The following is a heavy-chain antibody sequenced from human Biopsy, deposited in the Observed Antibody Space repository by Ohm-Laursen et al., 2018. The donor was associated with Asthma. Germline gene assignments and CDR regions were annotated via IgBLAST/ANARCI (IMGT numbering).Heavy chain of an antibody. CDR3: ARGDSSNWSHYYFDY. V-gene: IGHV3-53*01. CDR2: IYSGGTS. CDR1: GFAVSRDH. D-gene: IGHD3-22*01. J-gene: IGHJ4*02. Sequence: SLRLSCSASGFAVSRDHMFWVRQAPGKGLEWVSVIYSGGTSHTADSVRGRFTISRDYSKNTLYLPMHSLRAEDMAVYYCARGDSSNWSHYYFDYWGQGTLVTVSS.